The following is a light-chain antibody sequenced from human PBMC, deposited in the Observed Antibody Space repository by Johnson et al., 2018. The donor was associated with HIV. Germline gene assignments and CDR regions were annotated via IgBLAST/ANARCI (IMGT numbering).Light chain of an antibody. J-gene: IGLJ1*01. CDR2: ENN. Sequence: QSVLTQPPSVSAVPGQKVTISCSGSSSNLGNNYVSWYQQLPGTAPKLLIYENNKRPSVIPDRFSGSKSGTSATLGIAGLQTGDEADYYCGTWDNSLSTGAVFGTGTKVTVL. CDR1: SSNLGNNY. V-gene: IGLV1-51*02. CDR3: GTWDNSLSTGAV.